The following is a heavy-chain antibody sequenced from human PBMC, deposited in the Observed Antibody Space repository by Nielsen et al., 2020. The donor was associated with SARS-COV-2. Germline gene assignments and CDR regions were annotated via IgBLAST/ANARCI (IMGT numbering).Heavy chain of an antibody. J-gene: IGHJ3*01. CDR3: ARAPDIVLQPTAIPL. V-gene: IGHV4-34*01. CDR2: INHSGST. Sequence: SETLSLTCAVYGGSFSGYYWSWIRQPPGKGLEWIGEINHSGSTNYNPSLKSRVTISVDTSKNRFSLKLSSVTAADTAVYYCARAPDIVLQPTAIPLWGQGTMVPVSS. D-gene: IGHD2-8*01. CDR1: GGSFSGYY.